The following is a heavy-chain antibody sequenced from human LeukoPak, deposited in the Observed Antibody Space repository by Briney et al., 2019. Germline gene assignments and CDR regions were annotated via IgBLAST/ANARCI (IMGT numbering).Heavy chain of an antibody. CDR1: GGTFSSYT. CDR3: ARDRVNCSSTSCYEDY. J-gene: IGHJ4*02. CDR2: IIPILGIA. D-gene: IGHD2-2*01. Sequence: SVKVSCKAPGGTFSSYTISWVRQAPGQGLEWMGRIIPILGIANYAQKFQGRVTITADKSTSTAYMELSSLRSEDTAVYYCARDRVNCSSTSCYEDYWGQGTLVTVSS. V-gene: IGHV1-69*04.